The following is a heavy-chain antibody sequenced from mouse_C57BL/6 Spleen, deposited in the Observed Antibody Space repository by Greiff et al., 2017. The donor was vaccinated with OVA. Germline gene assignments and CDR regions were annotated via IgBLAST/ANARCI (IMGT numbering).Heavy chain of an antibody. D-gene: IGHD1-1*01. CDR2: INPSSGYT. CDR1: GYTFTSYT. CDR3: ARGGSPPEFAY. Sequence: QVHVKQSGAELARPGASVKMSCKASGYTFTSYTMHWVKQRPGQGLEWIGYINPSSGYTKYNQKFKDKATLTADKSSSSAYMQLSSLTSEDSAVYYCARGGSPPEFAYWGQGTLVTVSA. V-gene: IGHV1-4*01. J-gene: IGHJ3*01.